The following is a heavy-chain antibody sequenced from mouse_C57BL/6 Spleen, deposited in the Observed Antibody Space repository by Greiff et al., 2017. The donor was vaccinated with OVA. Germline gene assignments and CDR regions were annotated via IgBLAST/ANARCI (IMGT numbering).Heavy chain of an antibody. Sequence: EVHLVESGGGLVKPGGSLKLSCAASGFTFSDYGMHWVRQAPEKGLEWVAYISSGSSTIYYADTVKGRFTISRDNAKNTLFLHMTSLRSEDTAMYYCARRDYYGSTLDYWGQGTTLTFSS. J-gene: IGHJ2*01. D-gene: IGHD1-1*01. CDR2: ISSGSSTI. CDR1: GFTFSDYG. V-gene: IGHV5-17*01. CDR3: ARRDYYGSTLDY.